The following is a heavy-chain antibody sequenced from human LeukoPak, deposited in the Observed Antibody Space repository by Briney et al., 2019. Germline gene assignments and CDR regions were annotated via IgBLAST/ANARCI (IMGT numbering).Heavy chain of an antibody. CDR2: IYSGGNT. J-gene: IGHJ3*01. CDR1: GFTVSSNY. V-gene: IGHV3-53*01. Sequence: GGSLRLSCAASGFTVSSNYMSWVRQAPGKGLEWVSVIYSGGNTYYADSVKGRFTISRDNSKNTLYLQMNSLRAEDTAVYYCARPAYTAAYDLWGQGTMVTVSS. D-gene: IGHD3-16*01. CDR3: ARPAYTAAYDL.